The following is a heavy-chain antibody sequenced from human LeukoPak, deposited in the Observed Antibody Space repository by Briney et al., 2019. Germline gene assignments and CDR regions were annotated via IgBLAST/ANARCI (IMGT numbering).Heavy chain of an antibody. CDR2: INHSGSA. CDR3: ARGQGTVTTH. V-gene: IGHV4-34*01. CDR1: GGSFSGFY. Sequence: SETLSLTCAVYGGSFSGFYWSWIRQPPGKGLEWIGEINHSGSANYNPSLKSRVTISLDTSKNQFSLKLSSVTAADTAVYYCARGQGTVTTHWGQGTLVTVSS. D-gene: IGHD4-17*01. J-gene: IGHJ4*02.